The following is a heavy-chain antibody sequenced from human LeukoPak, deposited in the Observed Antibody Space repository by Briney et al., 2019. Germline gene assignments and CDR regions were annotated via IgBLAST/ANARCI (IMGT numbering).Heavy chain of an antibody. CDR2: IIPIFGTA. CDR1: GGTFSSYA. V-gene: IGHV1-69*06. J-gene: IGHJ6*03. CDR3: ARGLSYYYYYMDV. Sequence: GSSVKVSCKASGGTFSSYAISWVRQAPGQGLEWMGGIIPIFGTANYAQKFQGRVTITADKSTSTAYMELSSLRSDDTAVYYCARGLSYYYYYMDVWGKGTTVTVSS. D-gene: IGHD2-21*01.